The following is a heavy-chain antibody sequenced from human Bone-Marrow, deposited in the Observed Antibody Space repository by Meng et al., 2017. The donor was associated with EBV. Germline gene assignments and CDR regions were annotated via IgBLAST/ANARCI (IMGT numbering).Heavy chain of an antibody. J-gene: IGHJ1*01. CDR2: ISGYSGNT. CDR1: GYTFTSYG. V-gene: IGHV1-18*01. D-gene: IGHD2-15*01. Sequence: QVQLGQAGAEWRRPGASVKVSFRASGYTFTSYGISWVRQAPGQGLEWMGWISGYSGNTNYAQKLQGRVTMTTDTSTSTTYMELRSRICDDTAVYYCAREVEYFQHWGQGTLVTVSS. CDR3: AREVEYFQH.